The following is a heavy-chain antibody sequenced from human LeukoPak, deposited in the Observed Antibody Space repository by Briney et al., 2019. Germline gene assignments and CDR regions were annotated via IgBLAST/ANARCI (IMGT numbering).Heavy chain of an antibody. CDR2: INSDGSST. CDR3: ARGGLGVYSYGPRDYFDY. J-gene: IGHJ4*02. V-gene: IGHV3-74*01. D-gene: IGHD5-18*01. CDR1: GFTFSSYW. Sequence: GGSLRLSCAASGFTFSSYWMHWVRQAPGKGLVWVSRINSDGSSTSYADSVKGRFTISRDNAKNTLYLQMNSLRAEDTAVYYCARGGLGVYSYGPRDYFDYWGQGTPVTVSS.